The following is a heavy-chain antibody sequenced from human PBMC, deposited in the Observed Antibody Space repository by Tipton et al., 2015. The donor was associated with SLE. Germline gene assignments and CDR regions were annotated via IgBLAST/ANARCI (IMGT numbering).Heavy chain of an antibody. J-gene: IGHJ4*02. Sequence: SLRLSCAASGFTFSRYWMHWVRQVPGKGLLWVARINSDGTTTLYADSVKGRFSISRDSAKNMIHLQMDALRAEDSAVYYCVTMTTMTEAFDYWGQGTLVSVSS. D-gene: IGHD4-17*01. CDR3: VTMTTMTEAFDY. V-gene: IGHV3-74*01. CDR1: GFTFSRYW. CDR2: INSDGTTT.